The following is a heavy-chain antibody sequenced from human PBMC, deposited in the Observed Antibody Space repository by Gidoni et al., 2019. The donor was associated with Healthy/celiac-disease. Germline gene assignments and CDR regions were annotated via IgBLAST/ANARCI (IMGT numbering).Heavy chain of an antibody. D-gene: IGHD5-12*01. J-gene: IGHJ4*02. Sequence: EVQLVESGGGRVKPGGSLRLSCAASGFTFSSYSMTWGRQAPGKGLEWVSSISSSSSYIYYADSVKGRFTISRDNAKNSLYLQMNSLRAEDTAVYYCARGDSGYDPEDLMGWGQGTLVTVSS. CDR3: ARGDSGYDPEDLMG. CDR1: GFTFSSYS. CDR2: ISSSSSYI. V-gene: IGHV3-21*01.